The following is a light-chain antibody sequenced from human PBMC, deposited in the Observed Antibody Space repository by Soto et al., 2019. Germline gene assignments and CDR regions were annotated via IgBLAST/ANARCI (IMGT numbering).Light chain of an antibody. V-gene: IGKV4-1*01. Sequence: DIVMTQSPDSLAVSLGERATINCKSSQSVLYSSNNKNYLAWYQQKPGQPPKLLIYWASTRESGVPDRFSGSGCGTDFTLTISSRQAEDVAVYYCQQYYSAPLTFGGGTKVEIK. CDR1: QSVLYSSNNKNY. J-gene: IGKJ4*01. CDR2: WAS. CDR3: QQYYSAPLT.